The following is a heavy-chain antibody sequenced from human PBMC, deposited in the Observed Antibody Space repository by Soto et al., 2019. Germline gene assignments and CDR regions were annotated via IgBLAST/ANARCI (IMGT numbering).Heavy chain of an antibody. CDR1: GGSFSGYY. D-gene: IGHD6-13*01. J-gene: IGHJ3*02. CDR2: ISGSGGST. Sequence: PSETLSLTCAVYGGSFSGYYWSWIRQPPGKGLEWVSAISGSGGSTYYADSVKGRFTISRDNSKNTLYLQMNSLRAEDTAVYYCAKWVFEKRYSSSWRNDAFDIGGQGTMVTVSS. V-gene: IGHV3-23*01. CDR3: AKWVFEKRYSSSWRNDAFDI.